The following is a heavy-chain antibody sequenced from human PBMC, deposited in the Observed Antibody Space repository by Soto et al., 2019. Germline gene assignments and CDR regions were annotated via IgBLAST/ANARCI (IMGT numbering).Heavy chain of an antibody. V-gene: IGHV1-46*03. J-gene: IGHJ4*02. CDR1: GYTFTSYY. CDR2: INPSGGYT. Sequence: ASVKVSCKASGYTFTSYYMNWVRHAPGQGLEWLGIINPSGGYTTYAQRFLGRVTMTSDTSTSTVHMELGSLTSEDTAVYYCARGGGIVVVTAPYEHSGQGTLVTVSS. CDR3: ARGGGIVVVTAPYEH. D-gene: IGHD2-21*02.